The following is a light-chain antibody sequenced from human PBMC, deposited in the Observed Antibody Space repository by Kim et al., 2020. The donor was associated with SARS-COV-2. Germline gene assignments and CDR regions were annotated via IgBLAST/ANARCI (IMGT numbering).Light chain of an antibody. CDR3: QQYNSYPT. J-gene: IGKJ1*01. V-gene: IGKV1-5*01. CDR1: QSISSW. CDR2: DAS. Sequence: SETVGDRVTITCRDSQSISSWLAWYQQKPGKAPNLLMYDASSLESGVPTRFSGSGSGTEFTLTISSLQPDDFATYYCQQYNSYPTFGQGTKVDIK.